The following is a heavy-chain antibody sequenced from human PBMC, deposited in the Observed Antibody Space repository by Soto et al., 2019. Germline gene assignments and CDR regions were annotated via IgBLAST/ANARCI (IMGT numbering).Heavy chain of an antibody. D-gene: IGHD3-3*01. J-gene: IGHJ5*02. Sequence: SETLSLTCAVYGGSFSGYYWSWIRQPPGKGLEWIGEINHSGSTNYNPSLKSRVTISVDTSKNQFSLKLSSVTAADTAVYYCARGGITIFGVVISFNPWGQGTLATVSS. CDR3: ARGGITIFGVVISFNP. CDR1: GGSFSGYY. V-gene: IGHV4-34*01. CDR2: INHSGST.